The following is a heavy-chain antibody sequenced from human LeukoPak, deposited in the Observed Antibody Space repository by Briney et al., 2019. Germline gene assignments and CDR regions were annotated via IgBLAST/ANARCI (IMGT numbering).Heavy chain of an antibody. CDR3: ARGRDGSQSPIDD. CDR1: GFTVSTNH. CDR2: IYYSGTT. J-gene: IGHJ4*02. Sequence: GGSLRLSCAASGFTVSTNHMTWVRQAPGKGLEWVSNIYYSGTTSYADSVRDRFTISRDNAKNSLYLQMNSLRAEDTAVYYCARGRDGSQSPIDDWGQGTLVTVSS. D-gene: IGHD5-24*01. V-gene: IGHV3-66*03.